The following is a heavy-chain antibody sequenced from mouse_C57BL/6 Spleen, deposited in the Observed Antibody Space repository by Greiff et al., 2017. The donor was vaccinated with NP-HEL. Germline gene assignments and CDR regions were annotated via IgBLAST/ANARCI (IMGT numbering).Heavy chain of an antibody. D-gene: IGHD2-2*01. Sequence: VQLQQSGAELVKPGASVKMSCKASGYTFTSYWITWVKQRPGQGLEWIGDIYPGSGSTNYNEKFKSKATLTVDTSSSTAYMQLSSLTSEDSAVYYCAREDGYDVGDYWGQSTTLTVSS. V-gene: IGHV1-55*01. CDR1: GYTFTSYW. CDR3: AREDGYDVGDY. CDR2: IYPGSGST. J-gene: IGHJ2*01.